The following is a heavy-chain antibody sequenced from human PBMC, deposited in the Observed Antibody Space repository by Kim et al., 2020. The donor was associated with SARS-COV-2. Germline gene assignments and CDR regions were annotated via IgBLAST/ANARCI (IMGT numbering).Heavy chain of an antibody. Sequence: GGSLRLSCAASGFTFSSYGMHWVRQAPGKGLEWVAVIWYDGSNKYYADSVKGRFTISRDNSKNTLYLQMNSLRAEDTAVYYCARGSTLLWFGEIDNYFDYGAREPWSPSPQ. CDR3: ARGSTLLWFGEIDNYFDY. D-gene: IGHD3-10*01. J-gene: IGHJ4*02. CDR1: GFTFSSYG. V-gene: IGHV3-33*01. CDR2: IWYDGSNK.